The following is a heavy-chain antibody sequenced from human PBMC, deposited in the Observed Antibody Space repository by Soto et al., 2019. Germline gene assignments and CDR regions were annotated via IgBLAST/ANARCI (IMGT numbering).Heavy chain of an antibody. V-gene: IGHV3-9*01. CDR2: ISWKSGTI. J-gene: IGHJ5*02. Sequence: EVQLVESGGGLVQPGRSLRLSCAASGFTFEDYAMHWVRQAPGKGLEWVSGISWKSGTISYADSVKGRFTISRDNAKNSLYLKMNSLRLEDTALYYCAKADRYDFWSGVWFDRWGQGTLVTVSS. CDR1: GFTFEDYA. D-gene: IGHD3-3*01. CDR3: AKADRYDFWSGVWFDR.